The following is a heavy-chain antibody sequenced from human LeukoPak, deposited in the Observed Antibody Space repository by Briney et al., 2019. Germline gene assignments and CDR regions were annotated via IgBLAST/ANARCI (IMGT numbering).Heavy chain of an antibody. CDR2: INPNSGGT. D-gene: IGHD3-22*01. V-gene: IGHV1-2*02. CDR1: GYTFTSYI. J-gene: IGHJ4*02. Sequence: ASVKVSCKASGYTFTSYIISWVRQAPGQGLEWMGWINPNSGGTNYAQKFQGRVTMTRDTSISTAYMELSRLRSDDTAVYYCARDPPDYYDSSGYSGDYWGQGTLVTVSS. CDR3: ARDPPDYYDSSGYSGDY.